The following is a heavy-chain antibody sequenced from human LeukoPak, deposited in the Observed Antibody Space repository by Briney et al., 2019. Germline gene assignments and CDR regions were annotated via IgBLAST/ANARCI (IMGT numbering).Heavy chain of an antibody. Sequence: PGGSLRLSCAASGFTFSSYWMSWVRQAPGKGLEWVANIKQDGSEQYYVDSVKGRFTISRDNAKNSLYLQMNSLRAEDTAVYYCAREVHEYQLLNNWFDPWGQGTLVTVSS. D-gene: IGHD2-2*01. CDR3: AREVHEYQLLNNWFDP. CDR2: IKQDGSEQ. V-gene: IGHV3-7*01. CDR1: GFTFSSYW. J-gene: IGHJ5*02.